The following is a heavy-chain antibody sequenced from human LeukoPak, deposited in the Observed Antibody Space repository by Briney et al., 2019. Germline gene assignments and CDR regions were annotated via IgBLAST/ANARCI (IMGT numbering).Heavy chain of an antibody. CDR1: RFIFRNYW. CDR2: INQGGSEK. D-gene: IGHD2-2*01. CDR3: ARLAVPPGNRGWYYEH. J-gene: IGHJ4*02. V-gene: IGHV3-7*03. Sequence: GGSLRLSCAASRFIFRNYWMSWVRQGPGEGLEWVANINQGGSEKYYVDSVKGRFTISRDNAKNSLDLLMNSLRVEDTAIYYCARLAVPPGNRGWYYEHWGQGTLVTVSS.